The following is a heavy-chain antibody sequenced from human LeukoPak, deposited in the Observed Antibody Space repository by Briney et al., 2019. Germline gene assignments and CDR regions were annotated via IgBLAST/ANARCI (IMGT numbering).Heavy chain of an antibody. CDR3: ATLDGGVGATMEDY. J-gene: IGHJ4*02. CDR2: ISSSSSYI. Sequence: KPGGSLRLSCAASGFTFSSYSMNWVRQAPGKGLEWVSSISSSSSYIYYADSVKGRFTISRDNAKNSLYLQMNSLRAEDTAVYYCATLDGGVGATMEDYWGQGALVTVSS. D-gene: IGHD1-26*01. V-gene: IGHV3-21*01. CDR1: GFTFSSYS.